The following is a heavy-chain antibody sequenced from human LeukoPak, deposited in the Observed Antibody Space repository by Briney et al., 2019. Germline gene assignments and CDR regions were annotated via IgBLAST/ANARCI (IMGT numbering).Heavy chain of an antibody. D-gene: IGHD3-10*01. V-gene: IGHV4-59*08. CDR2: IYYSGST. J-gene: IGHJ6*02. CDR1: GGSISSYY. CDR3: ARQAKTYYYGTSYYYGMDV. Sequence: PSETLSLTCTVSGGSISSYYWSWIRQPPGKGLEWIGYIYYSGSTNYNPSLKSRVTISVDTSKNQFSLKLSSVTAADTAVYYCARQAKTYYYGTSYYYGMDVWGQGTTVTVSS.